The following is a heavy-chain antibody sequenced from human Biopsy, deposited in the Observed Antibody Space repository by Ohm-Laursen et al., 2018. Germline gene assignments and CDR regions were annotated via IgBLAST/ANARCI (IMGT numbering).Heavy chain of an antibody. CDR2: ISWSNDNI. V-gene: IGHV3-9*01. D-gene: IGHD3-10*01. J-gene: IGHJ6*02. CDR1: GFNFNHYA. Sequence: SLTLSCAASGFNFNHYAMHWVRHVPGKGQEWVSSISWSNDNIHYADSVKGRFTISRDNAKNSLYLQMNSLRAEDTAFYYCARVRKGFGESGSQYNSDMDVWGQGTTVTVSS. CDR3: ARVRKGFGESGSQYNSDMDV.